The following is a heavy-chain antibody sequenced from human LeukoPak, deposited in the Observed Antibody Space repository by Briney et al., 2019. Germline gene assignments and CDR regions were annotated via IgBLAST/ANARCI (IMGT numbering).Heavy chain of an antibody. CDR2: ISSSGTTT. J-gene: IGHJ4*02. CDR3: TRDEEGASREFDY. Sequence: GGSLRLSCVASGFTFSSYEMNWVRQAPGKGLEWVSYISSSGTTTFYADSVKGRFTISRDNAKNSLYLQMNSLRVEDTAVYYCTRDEEGASREFDYWGQGALVTVSS. D-gene: IGHD1-26*01. V-gene: IGHV3-48*03. CDR1: GFTFSSYE.